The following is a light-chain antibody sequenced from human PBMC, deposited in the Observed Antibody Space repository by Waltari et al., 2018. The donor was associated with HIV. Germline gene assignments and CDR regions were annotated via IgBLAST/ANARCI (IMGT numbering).Light chain of an antibody. CDR1: SSNIGDNY. J-gene: IGLJ3*02. V-gene: IGLV1-47*01. CDR3: ASWDDSLRNWV. Sequence: QSVLTQPPSASGTPWQRVTISCSGSSSNIGDNYVYWYQQLPGTAPQLLIYMNYQRSAGVLYRFSGSKSGNSASLAISGLRSEDEGDFYCASWDDSLRNWVFGGGTKLTVL. CDR2: MNY.